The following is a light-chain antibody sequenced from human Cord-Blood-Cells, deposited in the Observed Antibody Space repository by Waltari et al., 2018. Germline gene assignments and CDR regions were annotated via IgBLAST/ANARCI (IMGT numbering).Light chain of an antibody. V-gene: IGKV2-28*01. Sequence: DIVMTQSPLSLPVTPGGPASIPCRPTQSLLHSNGYNYLDWYLQKPGQSPQLLIYLGSNRASGVPDRFSGSGSGTDFTLKISRVEAEDVGVYYCMQALQTPYTFGQGTKLEIK. CDR1: QSLLHSNGYNY. J-gene: IGKJ2*01. CDR3: MQALQTPYT. CDR2: LGS.